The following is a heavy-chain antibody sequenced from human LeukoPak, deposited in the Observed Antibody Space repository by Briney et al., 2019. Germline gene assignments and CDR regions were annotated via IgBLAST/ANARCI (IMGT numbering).Heavy chain of an antibody. Sequence: ASVKVSCKASGYTFTGYYIHWVRQAPGQGLQWMGWINPNSGDTNYAQKFQGRVTMTRDTSISTAYMELTRLRSDDMAVYYCARHGEVMAARLDYWGQGTLVTVSS. CDR2: INPNSGDT. V-gene: IGHV1-2*02. CDR1: GYTFTGYY. D-gene: IGHD6-6*01. CDR3: ARHGEVMAARLDY. J-gene: IGHJ4*02.